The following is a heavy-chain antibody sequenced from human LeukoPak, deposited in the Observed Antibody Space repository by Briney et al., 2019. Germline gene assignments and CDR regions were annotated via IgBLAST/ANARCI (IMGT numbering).Heavy chain of an antibody. Sequence: GASVKVSCKASGYNFTSNYMHWVRQAPGQGLEWIGIINPSGGSTTYAQKFQVRVTMTRDMSTSTVYMELSSLRSEDTAVYYCARLGSSWYPSGGWFDPWGQGTLVTVSS. CDR3: ARLGSSWYPSGGWFDP. J-gene: IGHJ5*02. CDR1: GYNFTSNY. D-gene: IGHD6-13*01. V-gene: IGHV1-46*01. CDR2: INPSGGST.